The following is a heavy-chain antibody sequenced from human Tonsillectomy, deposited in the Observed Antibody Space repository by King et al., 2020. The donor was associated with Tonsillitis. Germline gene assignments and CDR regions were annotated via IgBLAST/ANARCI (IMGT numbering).Heavy chain of an antibody. D-gene: IGHD6-19*01. CDR3: AKPVSSSGWHRGDYFDS. CDR1: GFTFSTYA. V-gene: IGHV3-23*04. CDR2: ISGYGDST. J-gene: IGHJ4*02. Sequence: VQLVESGGDLVQPGGSLRLSCAASGFTFSTYAMTWVRQAPGKGLEWVSAISGYGDSTYYADSVKGRFIISRDNSKNTLYLQMNSLRPEDTGVYFCAKPVSSSGWHRGDYFDSWGQGTLVIVSS.